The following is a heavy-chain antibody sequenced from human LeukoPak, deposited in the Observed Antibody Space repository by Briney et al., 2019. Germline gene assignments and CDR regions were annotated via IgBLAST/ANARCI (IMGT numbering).Heavy chain of an antibody. CDR3: AKDRIVLTVYAFDS. Sequence: GGSLRLSCAASGFSFSKYAMSWVRQVPGKGLEWASTLSGSGATSSYADSVQGRFSISRDNSNNTLYLQMNSLRAEDTALYYCAKDRIVLTVYAFDSWGQGTLVTVSS. V-gene: IGHV3-23*01. CDR1: GFSFSKYA. D-gene: IGHD2-8*01. CDR2: LSGSGATS. J-gene: IGHJ4*02.